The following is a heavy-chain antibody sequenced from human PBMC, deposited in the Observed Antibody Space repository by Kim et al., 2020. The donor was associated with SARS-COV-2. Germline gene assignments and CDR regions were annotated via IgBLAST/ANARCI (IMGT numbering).Heavy chain of an antibody. J-gene: IGHJ4*02. Sequence: ASVKVSCKASGYTFTSYGISWVRQAPGQGLEWMGWISAYNGNTNYAQKLQGRVTMTTDTSTSTAYMELRSLRSDDTAVYYCARVQPFIVGATEFDYWGQGTLVTVSS. CDR1: GYTFTSYG. CDR3: ARVQPFIVGATEFDY. D-gene: IGHD1-26*01. CDR2: ISAYNGNT. V-gene: IGHV1-18*01.